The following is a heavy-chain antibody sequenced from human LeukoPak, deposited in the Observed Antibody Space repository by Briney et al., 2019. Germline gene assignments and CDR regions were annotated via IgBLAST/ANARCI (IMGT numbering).Heavy chain of an antibody. CDR3: APDRGLGSGIDY. CDR2: FDPEDGET. Sequence: ASVKVSCKVSGYTLTELSMHWVRQAPGKGLEWVGGFDPEDGETIYAQKFQGRVSMTEDTSTDTAYMELSSMRSEHTAVYYCAPDRGLGSGIDYWGQGTLVTVSS. CDR1: GYTLTELS. V-gene: IGHV1-24*01. D-gene: IGHD1-26*01. J-gene: IGHJ4*02.